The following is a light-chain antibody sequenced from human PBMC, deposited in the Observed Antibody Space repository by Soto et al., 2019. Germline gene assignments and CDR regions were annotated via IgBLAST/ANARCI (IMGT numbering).Light chain of an antibody. J-gene: IGKJ3*01. CDR2: AAT. Sequence: DIQMTQSPSSLSASVGDRVAITCRASQTITNSLNWYQHKPGKAPKVLIYAATTLQTGVPSRFKGSGSGTDFTLTIGSPQPGDCATYYRQHSYTVTFGPGTRWIS. V-gene: IGKV1-39*01. CDR1: QTITNS. CDR3: QHSYTVT.